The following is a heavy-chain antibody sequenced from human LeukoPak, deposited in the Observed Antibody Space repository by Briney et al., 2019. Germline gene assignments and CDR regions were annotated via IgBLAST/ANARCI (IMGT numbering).Heavy chain of an antibody. V-gene: IGHV4-39*01. J-gene: IGHJ5*02. CDR1: GGSISSSSYY. CDR2: IYYSGST. CDR3: ARVVPAATGDWFDP. Sequence: PSETLSLTCTVSGGSISSSSYYWGWIRQPPGKGLEWIGSIYYSGSTYYNPSLKSRVTISVDTSKNQFSLKLSSVTAADTAVYYSARVVPAATGDWFDPWGQGTLVTVSS. D-gene: IGHD2-2*01.